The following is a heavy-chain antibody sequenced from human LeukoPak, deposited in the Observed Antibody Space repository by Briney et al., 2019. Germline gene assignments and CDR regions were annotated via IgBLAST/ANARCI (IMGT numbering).Heavy chain of an antibody. CDR1: GFTFSSYA. D-gene: IGHD6-19*01. CDR2: ISGSGGST. Sequence: PGGSLRLSCAASGFTFSSYAMSWVRQAPGKGLEWVSAISGSGGSTYYADSVKGRFTISRDNSKNTLYLQMNSLRAEDTAVYYCAKGSPGRTQWLAYFDYWGLGTLVTVSS. J-gene: IGHJ4*02. V-gene: IGHV3-23*01. CDR3: AKGSPGRTQWLAYFDY.